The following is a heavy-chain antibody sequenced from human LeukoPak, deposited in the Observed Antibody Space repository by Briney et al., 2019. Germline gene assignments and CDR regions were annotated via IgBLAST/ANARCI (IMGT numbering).Heavy chain of an antibody. Sequence: GSLRLSCAASGFTVSSNYMSWVRQAPGKGLEWVSVIYSGGSTYYADSVKGLFTISRDNSKNPLYLQMNSLRAEDTAVYYCARIAGMALDVWGQGTTVTVSS. CDR1: GFTVSSNY. J-gene: IGHJ6*02. CDR2: IYSGGST. D-gene: IGHD6-13*01. CDR3: ARIAGMALDV. V-gene: IGHV3-53*01.